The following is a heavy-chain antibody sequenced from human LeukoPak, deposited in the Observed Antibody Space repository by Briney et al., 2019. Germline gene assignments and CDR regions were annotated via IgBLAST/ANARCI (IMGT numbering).Heavy chain of an antibody. V-gene: IGHV4-59*12. CDR1: GGSISSYY. CDR3: ARDPAGGGHYFDY. CDR2: IYYSGST. J-gene: IGHJ4*02. Sequence: SETLSLTCTVSGGSISSYYWSWIRQPPGKGLEWIGYIYYSGSTNYNPSFKSRVTISVDTSKNQFSLKLSSVTAADTAVYYCARDPAGGGHYFDYWGQGTLVTVSS. D-gene: IGHD3-10*01.